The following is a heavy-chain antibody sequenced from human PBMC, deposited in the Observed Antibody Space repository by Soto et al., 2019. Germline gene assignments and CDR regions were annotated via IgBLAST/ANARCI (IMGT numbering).Heavy chain of an antibody. CDR1: GGSISSYY. J-gene: IGHJ3*02. CDR3: AKWDTTMNAFDI. CDR2: INYSGSN. Sequence: SQTLSLTCTVSGGSISSYYWNWIRQPPGKELEWIGYINYSGSNSYNPSLKSRVTMSVDTSKNQFSLKLSSVAAADTAVYFCAKWDTTMNAFDIWGQGTMVTVSS. D-gene: IGHD5-18*01. V-gene: IGHV4-59*01.